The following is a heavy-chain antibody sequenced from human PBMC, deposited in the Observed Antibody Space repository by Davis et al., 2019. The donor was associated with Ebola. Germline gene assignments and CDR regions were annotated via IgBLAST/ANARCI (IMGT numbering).Heavy chain of an antibody. D-gene: IGHD1-1*01. CDR1: GGSFSGYY. Sequence: MPSETLSLTCAVYGGSFSGYYWSWIRQPPGKGLEWIGEINHSGSTNYNPSLKSRVTISVDTSKNQFSLKLSSVTAADTAVYYCARDLLEPLYYYYGMDVWGQGTTVTVSS. CDR2: INHSGST. CDR3: ARDLLEPLYYYYGMDV. J-gene: IGHJ6*02. V-gene: IGHV4-34*01.